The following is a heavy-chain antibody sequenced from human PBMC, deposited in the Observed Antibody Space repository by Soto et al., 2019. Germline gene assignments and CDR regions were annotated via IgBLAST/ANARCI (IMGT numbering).Heavy chain of an antibody. CDR1: GFTFSSYA. D-gene: IGHD2-2*01. J-gene: IGHJ5*02. V-gene: IGHV3-23*01. CDR2: ISGSGGST. CDR3: AKVRGIVVVPAAISWFDP. Sequence: GVSLRLSCAASGFTFSSYAMSWVRQAPGKGLEWVSAISGSGGSTYYADSVKGRFTISRDNSKNTLYLQMNSLRAEDTAVYYCAKVRGIVVVPAAISWFDPWGQGTLVTVSS.